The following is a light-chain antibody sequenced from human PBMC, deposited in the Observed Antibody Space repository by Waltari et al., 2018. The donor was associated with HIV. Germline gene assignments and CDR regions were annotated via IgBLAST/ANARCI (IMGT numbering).Light chain of an antibody. CDR1: QDISNS. Sequence: DIQMTQSPSSLSASVGDSVNITCRASQDISNSLAWFQQKPGKAPRSLMFAASSLQSGVPSRFSGSGSGTDFTLTISSLQPEDFATYYCQQYNSYPRTFGGGTRVEIK. CDR2: AAS. J-gene: IGKJ4*01. V-gene: IGKV1-16*01. CDR3: QQYNSYPRT.